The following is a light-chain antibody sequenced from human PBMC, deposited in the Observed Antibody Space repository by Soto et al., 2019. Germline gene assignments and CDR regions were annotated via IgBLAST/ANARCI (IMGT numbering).Light chain of an antibody. CDR1: QSISTY. CDR3: QHRRNWPYT. CDR2: DAS. Sequence: EIVLTQSPATLSLSPGERATLSCRASQSISTYLAWYQQKPGQAPRLLIYDASNRATGIPARFSGSGSGTDFTLTIRSLEPEDLAVYYCQHRRNWPYTFGQGTKLEIE. J-gene: IGKJ2*01. V-gene: IGKV3-11*01.